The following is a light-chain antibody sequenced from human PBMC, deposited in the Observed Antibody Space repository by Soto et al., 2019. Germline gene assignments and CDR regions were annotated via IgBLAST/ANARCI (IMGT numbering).Light chain of an antibody. CDR3: AAWDDILNGSYV. CDR2: NNN. V-gene: IGLV1-44*01. Sequence: QSVLTQPPSASGTPGQRVTISCSGSSSNIGSHTINWYQQLPGTAPKLLIYNNNQRPSGVPDRFSGSKSGTSAPLAISGLQSEDEADYYCAAWDDILNGSYVFGTGTKVTVL. J-gene: IGLJ1*01. CDR1: SSNIGSHT.